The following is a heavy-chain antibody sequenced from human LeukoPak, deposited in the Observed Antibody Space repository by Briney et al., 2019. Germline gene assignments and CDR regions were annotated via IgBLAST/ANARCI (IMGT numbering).Heavy chain of an antibody. CDR2: ISAYNGNT. Sequence: ASVKVSCKASGYTFTSYGISWVRQAPGQGLEWMGWISAYNGNTNYAQKLQGRVTMTTDTSTSTAYMELRSLRSEDTAVYYCARDHYHKIHSVMVTAPEYWGQGTLVIVSS. D-gene: IGHD2-21*02. V-gene: IGHV1-18*01. CDR1: GYTFTSYG. J-gene: IGHJ4*02. CDR3: ARDHYHKIHSVMVTAPEY.